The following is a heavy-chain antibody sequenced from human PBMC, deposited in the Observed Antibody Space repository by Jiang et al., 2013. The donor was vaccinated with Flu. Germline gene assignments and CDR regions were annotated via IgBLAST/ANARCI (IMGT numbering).Heavy chain of an antibody. CDR1: GDSVSSNSAA. Sequence: GPGLVKPSQTLSLTCAISGDSVSSNSAAWNWIRQSPSRGLEWLGRTYYRSKWYNDYSVSVKSRITINSDTSKNQFSLQLNSVTPEDTAVYYCARRQSNWNDVYYYGMDVWGQGTTVTVSS. J-gene: IGHJ6*02. V-gene: IGHV6-1*01. CDR2: TYYRSKWYN. CDR3: ARRQSNWNDVYYYGMDV. D-gene: IGHD1-20*01.